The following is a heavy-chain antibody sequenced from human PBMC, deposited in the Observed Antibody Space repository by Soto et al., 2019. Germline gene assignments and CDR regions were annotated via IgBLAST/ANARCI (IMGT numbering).Heavy chain of an antibody. V-gene: IGHV1-2*04. CDR2: INPNSGGT. D-gene: IGHD1-26*01. CDR3: ARESDSGSSGDDAFDI. CDR1: GYTFTCYY. J-gene: IGHJ3*02. Sequence: ASVKVSCKASGYTFTCYYMHWVRQAPGQGLEWMGWINPNSGGTNYAQKFQGWVTMTRDTSISTAYMELSRLRSDDTAVYYCARESDSGSSGDDAFDIWGQGTMVTVSS.